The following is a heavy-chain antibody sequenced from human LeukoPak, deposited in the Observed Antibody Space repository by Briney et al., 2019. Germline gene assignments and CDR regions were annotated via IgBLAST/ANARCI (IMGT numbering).Heavy chain of an antibody. V-gene: IGHV3-48*03. CDR1: GFTVTSFG. D-gene: IGHD4-23*01. Sequence: QPGRSLRPSRVPSGFTVTSFGMSSASHAPGKGLAWVSYISDSGSTVYYAESVKGRFTISRYNAKNSLYLQMNSLGAEDTALYYCERRYGGDGDYWGQGTLVTVSS. CDR2: ISDSGSTV. CDR3: ERRYGGDGDY. J-gene: IGHJ4*02.